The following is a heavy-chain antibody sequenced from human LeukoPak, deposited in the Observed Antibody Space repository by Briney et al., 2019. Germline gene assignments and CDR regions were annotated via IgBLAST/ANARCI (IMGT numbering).Heavy chain of an antibody. D-gene: IGHD2-15*01. J-gene: IGHJ4*02. CDR1: GFTFSTYE. V-gene: IGHV3-48*03. CDR3: VRAGRYCSGGSCLDY. Sequence: GGSLRLSCAASGFTFSTYEMNWVRQAPGKGLEWVSYISRSGSTIYYADSVKGRFTISRDNAKNSLYLQMNSLRAEDTAVYYCVRAGRYCSGGSCLDYWGQGTLVTVSS. CDR2: ISRSGSTI.